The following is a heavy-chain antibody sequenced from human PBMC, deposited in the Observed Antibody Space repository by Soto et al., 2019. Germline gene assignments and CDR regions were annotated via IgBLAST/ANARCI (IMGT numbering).Heavy chain of an antibody. Sequence: QVQLVQSGAEVKKPGASVKVSCKASGYTFTSYYMHWVRQAPGQGLEWMGIINPSGGSTTYAQNFQGRVTMTRDTSTSTVYLELSSLRSEDTAAYYCARADSSSSAGDYWGQGTLVTVSS. V-gene: IGHV1-46*01. CDR2: INPSGGST. J-gene: IGHJ4*02. CDR1: GYTFTSYY. D-gene: IGHD6-6*01. CDR3: ARADSSSSAGDY.